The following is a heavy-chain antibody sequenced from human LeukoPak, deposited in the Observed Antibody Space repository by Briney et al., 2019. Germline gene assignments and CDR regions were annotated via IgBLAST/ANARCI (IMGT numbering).Heavy chain of an antibody. D-gene: IGHD2-2*01. CDR3: ARSVPAAAINFDY. J-gene: IGHJ4*02. CDR1: GFTFSDYY. Sequence: GGSLRLSCAASGFTFSDYYMSWIRQAPGKGLEWVSYISSSSSYTNYADSVKGRFTISRDNAKNSLYLQMNSLRDEDTAVYYCARSVPAAAINFDYWGQGTLVTVSS. V-gene: IGHV3-11*06. CDR2: ISSSSSYT.